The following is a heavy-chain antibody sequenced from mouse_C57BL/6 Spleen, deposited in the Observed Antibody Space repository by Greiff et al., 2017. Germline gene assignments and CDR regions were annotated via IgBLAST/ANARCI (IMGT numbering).Heavy chain of an antibody. Sequence: QVQLQQPGAELVKPGASVKLSCKASGYTFTSYWMHWVKQRPGQGLEWIGMIHPNSGSTNYNEKFKSKATLTVDKSSSTAYMQLSSLTSEDSAVYYCARRLTTVVGSAFAYWGQGTLVTVSA. J-gene: IGHJ3*01. V-gene: IGHV1-64*01. CDR1: GYTFTSYW. CDR2: IHPNSGST. D-gene: IGHD1-1*01. CDR3: ARRLTTVVGSAFAY.